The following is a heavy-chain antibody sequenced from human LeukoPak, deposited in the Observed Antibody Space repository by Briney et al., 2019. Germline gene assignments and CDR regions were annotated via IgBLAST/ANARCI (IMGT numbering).Heavy chain of an antibody. V-gene: IGHV4-38-2*02. D-gene: IGHD3-9*01. CDR1: GYSISSGYY. Sequence: SETLSLTCTVSGYSISSGYYWGWIRQPPGKGLEWIGSIYHSGRTYYNPSLKSRVTISVDTSKNQFSLKLSSVTAADTAVYYCARAPVLRYFDWSVYYFDYWGQGTLVTVSS. CDR2: IYHSGRT. J-gene: IGHJ4*02. CDR3: ARAPVLRYFDWSVYYFDY.